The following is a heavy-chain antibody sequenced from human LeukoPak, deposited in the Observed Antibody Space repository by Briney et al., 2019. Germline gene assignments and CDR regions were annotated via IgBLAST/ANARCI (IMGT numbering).Heavy chain of an antibody. CDR1: GFTFSTYF. D-gene: IGHD3-10*02. CDR3: AELGITMIGGV. V-gene: IGHV3-23*01. Sequence: PGGSLRLSCAASGFTFSTYFMSWVRQAPGKGLEWVSVISDSGGSTYYADSVKGRFTISRDNSKNTLYLQMNSLRAEDTAVYYCAELGITMIGGVWGKGTTVTISS. CDR2: ISDSGGST. J-gene: IGHJ6*04.